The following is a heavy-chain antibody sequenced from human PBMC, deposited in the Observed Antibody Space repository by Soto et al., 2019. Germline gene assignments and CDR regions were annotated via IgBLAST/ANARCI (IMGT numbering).Heavy chain of an antibody. D-gene: IGHD3-9*01. CDR2: MNPNSGNT. V-gene: IGHV1-8*01. J-gene: IGHJ6*02. CDR3: ARVPYYDILTGYNSSYGMDV. CDR1: GYTFSSYH. Sequence: KGDWKAVGYTFSSYHINWLRNKTGQGLEWMGWMNPNSGNTGYAQKFQGRVTMTRNTSISTAYMELSSLRSEDTAVYYCARVPYYDILTGYNSSYGMDVSGQRTMVTVPS.